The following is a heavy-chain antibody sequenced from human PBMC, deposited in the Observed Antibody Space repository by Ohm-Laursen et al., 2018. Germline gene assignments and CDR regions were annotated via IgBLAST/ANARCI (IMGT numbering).Heavy chain of an antibody. J-gene: IGHJ3*01. CDR3: VRDHQYTFDV. CDR1: GFPFSAYS. CDR2: ISNVVSVT. V-gene: IGHV3-48*01. Sequence: SLRLSCAASGFPFSAYSMNWVRQAPGKGLEWISYISNVVSVTWYADSVKGRFTVSRDNAKNSLYLQMDSLRADDTAVYYCVRDHQYTFDVWGQGTVVTVSS. D-gene: IGHD2/OR15-2a*01.